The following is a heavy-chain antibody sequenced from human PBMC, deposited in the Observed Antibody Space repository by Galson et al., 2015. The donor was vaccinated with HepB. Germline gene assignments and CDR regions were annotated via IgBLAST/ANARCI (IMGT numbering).Heavy chain of an antibody. D-gene: IGHD6-13*01. CDR2: IKSKTDGGTT. V-gene: IGHV3-15*01. CDR3: TTEEGLHSSSWDFDY. CDR1: GFTFSNAW. J-gene: IGHJ4*02. Sequence: SLRLSCAASGFTFSNAWMSWVRQAPGKGLEWVGRIKSKTDGGTTDYAAPVKGRFTISRDDSKNTLYLQMNSLKTEDTAVYYCTTEEGLHSSSWDFDYWGQGTLVTVSS.